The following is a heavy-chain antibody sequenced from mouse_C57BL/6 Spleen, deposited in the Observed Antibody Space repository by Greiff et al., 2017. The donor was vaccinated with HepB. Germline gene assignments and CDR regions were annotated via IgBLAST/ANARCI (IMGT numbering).Heavy chain of an antibody. CDR2: IDPSDSYT. Sequence: QVQLQQPGAELVMPGASVKLSCKASGYTFTSYWMHWVKQRPGQGLEWIGEIDPSDSYTNYNQKFKGKSTLTVDKSSSTAYMQLSSLTSEDSAVYYCARRIYYGTSHAMDYWGQGTSVTVSS. CDR1: GYTFTSYW. D-gene: IGHD2-1*01. V-gene: IGHV1-69*01. CDR3: ARRIYYGTSHAMDY. J-gene: IGHJ4*01.